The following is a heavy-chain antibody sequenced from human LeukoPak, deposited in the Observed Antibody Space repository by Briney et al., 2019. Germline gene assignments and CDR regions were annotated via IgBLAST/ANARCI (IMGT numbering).Heavy chain of an antibody. V-gene: IGHV4-59*01. CDR2: IYYSGST. CDR1: GGSISSYY. J-gene: IGHJ4*02. Sequence: PSETLSLTCTVSGGSISSYYWSWIRQPPGKGLEWIGYIYYSGSTNYNPSLKSRVTISVDTSKNQFSLKLNSVTAADTAVYYCARSIAAIVGATSGYYFDYWGQGTLVTVSS. D-gene: IGHD1-26*01. CDR3: ARSIAAIVGATSGYYFDY.